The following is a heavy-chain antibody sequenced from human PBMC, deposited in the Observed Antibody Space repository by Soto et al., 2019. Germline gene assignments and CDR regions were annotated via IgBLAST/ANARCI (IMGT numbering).Heavy chain of an antibody. J-gene: IGHJ5*02. CDR3: ARDHRYYDSSGYFNFDP. CDR1: GGTFSSYA. D-gene: IGHD3-22*01. CDR2: IIPIFGTA. V-gene: IGHV1-69*06. Sequence: GASVKVSCKASGGTFSSYAISWVRQAPGQGLEWMGGIIPIFGTANYAQKFQGRVTITADKSTSTAYMELSSLRSEDTAVYYCARDHRYYDSSGYFNFDPWGQGTLVTVSS.